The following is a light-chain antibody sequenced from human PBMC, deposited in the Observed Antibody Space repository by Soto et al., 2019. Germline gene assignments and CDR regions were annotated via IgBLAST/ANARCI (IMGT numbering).Light chain of an antibody. V-gene: IGKV3-20*01. CDR1: QSFRFNY. Sequence: EIVLTQSPGTLSLSPGERATLSCRASQSFRFNYLAWYRQKPGQAPRLLIYGASTRATGIPDRFSGSGSGTDFTFTISRLEPEDFAVYYCKHYLSAPWTFGQGTRVEI. CDR2: GAS. J-gene: IGKJ1*01. CDR3: KHYLSAPWT.